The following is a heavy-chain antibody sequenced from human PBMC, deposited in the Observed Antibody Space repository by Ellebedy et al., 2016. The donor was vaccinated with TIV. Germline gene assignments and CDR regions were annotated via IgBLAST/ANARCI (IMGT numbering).Heavy chain of an antibody. CDR1: GFTFSSYA. CDR2: TSYDGSNT. D-gene: IGHD6-13*01. J-gene: IGHJ4*02. Sequence: GGSLRLXXAASGFTFSSYAMYWVRQAPGKGLEWVAVTSYDGSNTYYADSVKGRFTISRDNSKNTLNLQMNSLRCEDTAVYYCARAPDRSWLLYFDYWGQGTLVTVSS. CDR3: ARAPDRSWLLYFDY. V-gene: IGHV3-30*04.